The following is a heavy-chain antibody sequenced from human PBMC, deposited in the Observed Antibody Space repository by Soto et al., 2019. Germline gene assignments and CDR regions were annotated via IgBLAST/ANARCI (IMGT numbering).Heavy chain of an antibody. D-gene: IGHD1-7*01. J-gene: IGHJ6*02. CDR3: AADPPGTTSYYYYGMDV. CDR1: GFTFTSSA. CDR2: IVVGSGNT. V-gene: IGHV1-58*01. Sequence: SVKVSCKASGFTFTSSAVQWVRQARGQRLEWIGWIVVGSGNTNYAQKFQERVTITRDMSTSTAYMELSSLRSEDTAVYYCAADPPGTTSYYYYGMDVWGQGTTVTVSS.